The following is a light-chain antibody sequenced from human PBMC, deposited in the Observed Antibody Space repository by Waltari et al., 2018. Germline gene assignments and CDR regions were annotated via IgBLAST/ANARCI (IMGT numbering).Light chain of an antibody. CDR3: QQYGSFT. J-gene: IGKJ4*01. CDR1: QSVSSSY. V-gene: IGKV3-20*01. CDR2: GAS. Sequence: ELVLTQSPGTLSLSPGERATLSCRASQSVSSSYLAWYQQKPGQAPRLLSYGASSRATGIPDRFSGSGSGTDFTLTISRLEPEDFAVYYCQQYGSFTFGGGTKVEIK.